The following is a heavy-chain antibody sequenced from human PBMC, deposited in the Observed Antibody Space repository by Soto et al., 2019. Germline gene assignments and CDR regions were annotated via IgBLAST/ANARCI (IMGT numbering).Heavy chain of an antibody. Sequence: ASVKVSCKASVGTFSSYAISWVRQAPGQGLEWMGGIIPIFGTANYAQKFQGRVTITADESTSTAYMELSSLRSEDTAVYYCARHVPAAGYYYGMDVWGQGTTVTVSS. CDR1: VGTFSSYA. J-gene: IGHJ6*02. CDR3: ARHVPAAGYYYGMDV. CDR2: IIPIFGTA. V-gene: IGHV1-69*13. D-gene: IGHD2-2*01.